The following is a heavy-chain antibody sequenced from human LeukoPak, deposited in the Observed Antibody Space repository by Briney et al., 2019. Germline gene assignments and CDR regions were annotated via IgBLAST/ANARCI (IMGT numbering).Heavy chain of an antibody. CDR3: ARAPPGATYYCGMDV. Sequence: SETLSLTCTLSGGSISNYYWSWIRQPPGGGLEWIGYIFYTGTTKYNPSLKSRVTISVDTTWNRFSLELTSVTAADTAVYYCARAPPGATYYCGMDVWGPGTTVTVSS. V-gene: IGHV4-59*12. J-gene: IGHJ6*02. CDR1: GGSISNYY. CDR2: IFYTGTT. D-gene: IGHD1-26*01.